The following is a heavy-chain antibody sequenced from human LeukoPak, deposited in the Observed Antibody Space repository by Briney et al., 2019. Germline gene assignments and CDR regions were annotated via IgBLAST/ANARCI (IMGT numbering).Heavy chain of an antibody. J-gene: IGHJ4*02. CDR3: VRLSFGGVIFDY. D-gene: IGHD3-16*01. V-gene: IGHV4-59*01. CDR1: GGSISSYY. Sequence: SETLSLTCTVSGGSISSYYWSWIRQPPGKGLEWIGYIYYSGSTNYNPSLKSRVTISVDTSKNQFSLKLSSVTAADTAVYYCVRLSFGGVIFDYWGQGTLVTVSS. CDR2: IYYSGST.